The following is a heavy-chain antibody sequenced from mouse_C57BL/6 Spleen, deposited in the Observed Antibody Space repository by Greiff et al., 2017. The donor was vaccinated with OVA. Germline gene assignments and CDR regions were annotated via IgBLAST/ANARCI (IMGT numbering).Heavy chain of an antibody. D-gene: IGHD2-4*01. Sequence: VQLVESGPELVKPGASVKISCKASGYAFSSSWMNWVKQRPGKGLEWIGRIYPGDGDTNYNGKFKGKATLTADKSSSTAYMQLSSLTSEDSAVYFCASYYDYDDWYFDVWGTGTTVTVSS. CDR3: ASYYDYDDWYFDV. CDR2: IYPGDGDT. CDR1: GYAFSSSW. J-gene: IGHJ1*03. V-gene: IGHV1-82*01.